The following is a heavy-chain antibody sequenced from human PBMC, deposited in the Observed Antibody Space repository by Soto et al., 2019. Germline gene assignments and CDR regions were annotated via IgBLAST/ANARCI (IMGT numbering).Heavy chain of an antibody. Sequence: EVQLLESGGGLVQPGESLRLSCAASGFTFSSYDMTWVRQAPGKGLEWVSTITTSASYTYYADSVKGRFTISRDNSKNTLYLQMNSLRVEDTAGYYCVKGGHRVSGNSDWGQGTLVTGSS. J-gene: IGHJ4*02. V-gene: IGHV3-23*01. CDR1: GFTFSSYD. D-gene: IGHD3-10*01. CDR3: VKGGHRVSGNSD. CDR2: ITTSASYT.